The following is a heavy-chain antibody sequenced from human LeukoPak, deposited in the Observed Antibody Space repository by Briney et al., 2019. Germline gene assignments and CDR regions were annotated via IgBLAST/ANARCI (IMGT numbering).Heavy chain of an antibody. CDR1: GYTFTGYY. Sequence: ASVKVSCKASGYTFTGYYMHWVRQAPGQGLEWMGWINPNSGCTNYAQKFQGRVTMTRDTSISTAYMELSSLRSEDTAVYYCARLGSSWYGDWFDPWGQGTLVTVSS. D-gene: IGHD6-13*01. J-gene: IGHJ5*02. CDR2: INPNSGCT. V-gene: IGHV1-2*02. CDR3: ARLGSSWYGDWFDP.